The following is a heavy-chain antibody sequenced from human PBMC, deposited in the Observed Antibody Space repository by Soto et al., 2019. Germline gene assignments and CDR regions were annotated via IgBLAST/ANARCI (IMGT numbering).Heavy chain of an antibody. Sequence: EVQLVESGGGLVKPGGSLRLSCAASGFTFSNAWMNWVRQAPGKGLEWVGRIKSKTDGGTTDYAAPVKGRFTISRDDSNNTLYLQMNSLKTEDTAVYYCSTGGDCSGYLYYYYGMDVWGQGTTVTVSS. CDR1: GFTFSNAW. V-gene: IGHV3-15*07. J-gene: IGHJ6*02. CDR2: IKSKTDGGTT. D-gene: IGHD2-15*01. CDR3: STGGDCSGYLYYYYGMDV.